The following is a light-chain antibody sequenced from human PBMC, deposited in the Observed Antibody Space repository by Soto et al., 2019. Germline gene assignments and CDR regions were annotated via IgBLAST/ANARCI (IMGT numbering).Light chain of an antibody. CDR2: DAS. V-gene: IGKV1-5*01. Sequence: DIQMTQSPATLSASVGDRVTITFRASQSISSWLAWYQQKPGKAPKLLIYDASSLESGVPSRVSGSGCGTEFTLTISSLQTDEVATYYWQQYNRYGTVGQGTKVEIK. J-gene: IGKJ1*01. CDR3: QQYNRYGT. CDR1: QSISSW.